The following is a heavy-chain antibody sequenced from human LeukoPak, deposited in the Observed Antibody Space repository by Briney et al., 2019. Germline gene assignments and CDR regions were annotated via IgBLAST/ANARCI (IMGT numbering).Heavy chain of an antibody. J-gene: IGHJ4*02. CDR1: GGSISSGGYY. Sequence: SETLSLTCTVSGGSISSGGYYWSWIRQHPGKGLEWNGYIYYSGSTYYNPSLKSRVTISVDTSKNQFSLKLSSVTAADTAVYYCARALAAAFDYWGQGTLVTVSS. D-gene: IGHD2-2*01. V-gene: IGHV4-31*03. CDR3: ARALAAAFDY. CDR2: IYYSGST.